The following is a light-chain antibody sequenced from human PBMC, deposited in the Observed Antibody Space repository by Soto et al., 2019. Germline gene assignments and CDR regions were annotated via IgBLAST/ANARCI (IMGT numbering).Light chain of an antibody. CDR2: AAS. J-gene: IGKJ4*01. Sequence: DIQMTQSPSSLSASLGDRVTITCRASQSVGRTVYWYQQKLGTPPKLLIYAASSLPAGVSSRFSGSGAGTDFTLPSSGLQPEDFATYYCQQSYEPRTFGGGTKME. CDR3: QQSYEPRT. CDR1: QSVGRT. V-gene: IGKV1-39*01.